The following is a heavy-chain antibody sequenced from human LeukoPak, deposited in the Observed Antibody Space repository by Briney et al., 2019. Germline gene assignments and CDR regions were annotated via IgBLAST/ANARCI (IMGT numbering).Heavy chain of an antibody. CDR1: GGTFSSYA. CDR3: AREKVDGGKRPQLVGFDY. J-gene: IGHJ4*02. D-gene: IGHD4-23*01. Sequence: SVKVSCKASGGTFSSYAISWVRQAPGQGLEWMGRIIPIFGIANYAQKFQGRVTITADKSTSTAYMELSSLRSEDTAVYYCAREKVDGGKRPQLVGFDYWGRGTLVTVSS. CDR2: IIPIFGIA. V-gene: IGHV1-69*04.